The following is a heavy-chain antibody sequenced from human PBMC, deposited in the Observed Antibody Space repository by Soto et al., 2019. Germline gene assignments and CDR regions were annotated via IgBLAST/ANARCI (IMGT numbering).Heavy chain of an antibody. CDR3: ARLGKSTGTDY. J-gene: IGHJ4*02. Sequence: SETLSLTCTVSGTSISSYYWTWIQQPPGNGLEWIGYVSYSGSTNYNPSLKSRVTISVDTSKNQFSLKLSSVTAADSAVYYCARLGKSTGTDYWGQGALVTVSS. V-gene: IGHV4-59*12. CDR2: VSYSGST. CDR1: GTSISSYY. D-gene: IGHD1-1*01.